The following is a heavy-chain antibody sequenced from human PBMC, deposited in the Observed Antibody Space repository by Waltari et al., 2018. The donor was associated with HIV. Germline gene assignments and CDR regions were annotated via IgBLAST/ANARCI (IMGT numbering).Heavy chain of an antibody. CDR3: ARRIAAGGTQYFEY. CDR1: GFPFRRYG. J-gene: IGHJ4*02. V-gene: IGHV3-48*02. Sequence: EVQLVESGGNLVQPGGSLRLSCAASGFPFRRYGLNWVRQGPGKGLEWVSYSSSSSSPTYYADSVRGRFTISRDNAKNSLYLQMNSLRDEDTAVYYCARRIAAGGTQYFEYWGQGTLVTVSS. CDR2: SSSSSSPT. D-gene: IGHD6-13*01.